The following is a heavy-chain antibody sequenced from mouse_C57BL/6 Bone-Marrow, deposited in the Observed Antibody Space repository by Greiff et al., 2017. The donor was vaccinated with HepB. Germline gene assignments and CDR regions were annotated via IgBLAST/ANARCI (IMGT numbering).Heavy chain of an antibody. Sequence: QVQLQQSGPELVKPGASVKISCKASGYAFSSSWMNWVKQRPGKGLEWIGRIYPGDGDTNYNGKFKGKATLTADKSSSTAYMQLSILTSEDSAVYFCAGATVVATEGYFDVWGTGTTVTVSS. J-gene: IGHJ1*03. V-gene: IGHV1-82*01. CDR3: AGATVVATEGYFDV. CDR2: IYPGDGDT. D-gene: IGHD1-1*01. CDR1: GYAFSSSW.